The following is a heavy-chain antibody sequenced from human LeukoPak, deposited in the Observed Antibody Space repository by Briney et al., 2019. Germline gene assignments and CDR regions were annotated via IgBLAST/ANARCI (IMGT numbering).Heavy chain of an antibody. CDR3: ARHGGYYGSGSYSSWFDP. J-gene: IGHJ5*02. CDR1: GGSFSGDY. V-gene: IGHV4-34*01. Sequence: SQTLSLTCAVYGGSFSGDYWSWIRQPPGKGLEWIGEINHSGSTNYNPSLKSRVTISVDTSKNQFSLKLSSVTAADTAVYYCARHGGYYGSGSYSSWFDPWGQGTLVTVSS. CDR2: INHSGST. D-gene: IGHD3-10*01.